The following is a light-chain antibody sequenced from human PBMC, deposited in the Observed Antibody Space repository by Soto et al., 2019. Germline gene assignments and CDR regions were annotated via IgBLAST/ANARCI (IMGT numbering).Light chain of an antibody. CDR1: SGDVGGYDY. CDR2: EVS. CDR3: NSYGRGSTQV. J-gene: IGLJ1*01. V-gene: IGLV2-14*01. Sequence: QSALTQPASVSGSPGQSITISCTGTSGDVGGYDYVSWYQQSPGKAPKLIIYEVSKRPSGVTNRFSGSKSDNTAFLTISGLQAENEADDDCNSYGRGSTQVFGTGTTVTAL.